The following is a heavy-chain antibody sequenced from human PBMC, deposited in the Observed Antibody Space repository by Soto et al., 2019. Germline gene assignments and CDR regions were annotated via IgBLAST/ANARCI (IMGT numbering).Heavy chain of an antibody. Sequence: GGSLRLSCTASGFTFGDYAMSWFRQAPGKGLEWEGFIRSKAYGGTTEYAASVKSRFTISRDDSKRIAYLQMNSLKTEDTAVFYFTRDCSGGSCYSADDAFDIWGQGTMVTVSS. CDR3: TRDCSGGSCYSADDAFDI. D-gene: IGHD2-15*01. CDR2: IRSKAYGGTT. V-gene: IGHV3-49*03. CDR1: GFTFGDYA. J-gene: IGHJ3*02.